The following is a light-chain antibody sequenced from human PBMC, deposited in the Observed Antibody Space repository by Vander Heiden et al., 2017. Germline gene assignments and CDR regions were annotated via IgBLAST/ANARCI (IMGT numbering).Light chain of an antibody. V-gene: IGLV2-14*03. Sequence: QSALTQPASVSGSPGQSITISCTVTSSDVGGYNYVSWYQEHPGKAPKLMIYDVSNRPSGVSNRFSGSKSGNTASLTISGLQAEDEADYYCSSYTRSSTRVFGGGTKLTFL. CDR1: SSDVGGYNY. CDR2: DVS. CDR3: SSYTRSSTRV. J-gene: IGLJ3*02.